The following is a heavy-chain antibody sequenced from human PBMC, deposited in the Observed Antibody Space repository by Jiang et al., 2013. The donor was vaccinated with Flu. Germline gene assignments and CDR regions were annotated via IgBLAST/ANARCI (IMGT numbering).Heavy chain of an antibody. V-gene: IGHV3-33*01. D-gene: IGHD5/OR15-5a*01. Sequence: VQLLESGGGVVQPGRSLRLSCAASGFTFTDYNIHWVRQLPGKGLEWVTVITSDVKYAYYADSVKGRFTISRDNSINTLYLQMSSLRVEDTGVYYCARDAGVYSSSGSAFDYWGQGTLVTVSS. CDR1: GFTFTDYN. CDR2: ITSDVKYA. J-gene: IGHJ4*02. CDR3: ARDAGVYSSSGSAFDY.